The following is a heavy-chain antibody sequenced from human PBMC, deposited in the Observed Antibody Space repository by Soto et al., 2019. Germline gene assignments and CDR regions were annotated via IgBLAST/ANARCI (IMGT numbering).Heavy chain of an antibody. CDR2: IYPGDSET. Sequence: PGESLKISCKGSGYSFIRYWIGWVRQKPGKGLEWMAIIYPGDSETRYSPSFQGQVTISADKPINTAYLQWSSLEASDTALYYCVAAGGTGLDNWGQGSLVTVSS. V-gene: IGHV5-51*01. CDR3: VAAGGTGLDN. CDR1: GYSFIRYW. J-gene: IGHJ4*02. D-gene: IGHD6-13*01.